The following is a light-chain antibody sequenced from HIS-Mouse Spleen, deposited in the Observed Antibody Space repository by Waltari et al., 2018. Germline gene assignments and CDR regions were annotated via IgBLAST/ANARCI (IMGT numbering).Light chain of an antibody. V-gene: IGLV2-23*01. Sequence: QSALTQPASVSGSPGQSLPISSTGTSRDVGSYNLVSWYQQHPGKAPKLMIYEGSKRPSGVSKRFSGSKSGNTASLTISGLQAEDEADYYCCSYAGSSTWVFGGGTKLTVL. CDR1: SRDVGSYNL. J-gene: IGLJ3*02. CDR2: EGS. CDR3: CSYAGSSTWV.